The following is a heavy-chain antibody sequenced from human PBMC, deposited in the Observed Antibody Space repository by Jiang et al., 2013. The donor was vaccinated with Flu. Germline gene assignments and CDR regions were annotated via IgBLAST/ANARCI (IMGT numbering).Heavy chain of an antibody. Sequence: VQLLESGAEVKKPGASVKVSCRAFGYTLTAYSMHWVRQAPGQGLEWMGRINPESGGTTYAQQFQGRVTMTSDTSTSTVYMEVSELTYDDTAVFYCTKDRDYGEPFDYWGQGTLVTVSS. CDR3: TKDRDYGEPFDY. V-gene: IGHV1-2*02. CDR2: INPESGGT. CDR1: GYTLTAYS. D-gene: IGHD4/OR15-4a*01. J-gene: IGHJ4*02.